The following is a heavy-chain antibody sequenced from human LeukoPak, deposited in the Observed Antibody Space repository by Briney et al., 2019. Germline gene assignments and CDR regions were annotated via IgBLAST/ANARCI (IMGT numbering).Heavy chain of an antibody. CDR1: GGTFSSYA. CDR2: IIPIFGTA. V-gene: IGHV1-69*05. D-gene: IGHD3-3*01. CDR3: ARLFGVVISVFDY. J-gene: IGHJ4*02. Sequence: GSSVKVSCKASGGTFSSYAISWVRQAPGQGLEWMGGIIPIFGTANYAQKLQGRVTMTTDTSTSTAYMELRSLRSGDTAVYYCARLFGVVISVFDYWGQGTLVTVSS.